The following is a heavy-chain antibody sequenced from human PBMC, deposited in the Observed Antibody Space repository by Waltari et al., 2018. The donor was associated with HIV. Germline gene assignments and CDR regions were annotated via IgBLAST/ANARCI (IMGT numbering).Heavy chain of an antibody. CDR3: AKDGRTAAY. J-gene: IGHJ4*02. CDR1: GFTFSNSW. V-gene: IGHV3-7*01. D-gene: IGHD1-1*01. CDR2: IKQDGSEK. Sequence: EVQLVESGGGLVQPGGSLRLSCAASGFTFSNSWMSWVRQAPGKGLEWVANIKQDGSEKYYGESVKGRFTIARDNAKNSLYLQMNILRAEDTALYYCAKDGRTAAYWGQGTLVTVSS.